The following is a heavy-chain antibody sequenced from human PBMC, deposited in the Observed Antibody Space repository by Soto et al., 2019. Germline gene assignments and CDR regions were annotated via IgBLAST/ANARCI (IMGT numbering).Heavy chain of an antibody. J-gene: IGHJ4*02. D-gene: IGHD3-3*01. CDR1: GFTFSSYG. V-gene: IGHV3-30*18. CDR2: ISYDCSNK. CDR3: AKDRRFLEWLAQGLDY. Sequence: QVQLVESGGGVVQPGRSLRLSCAASGFTFSSYGMHWVRQAPGKGLEWVAVISYDCSNKYYADSVQGRFTISRDNSKNTLYLQMNSLRAEDTAVYYCAKDRRFLEWLAQGLDYWGQGTLVTVSS.